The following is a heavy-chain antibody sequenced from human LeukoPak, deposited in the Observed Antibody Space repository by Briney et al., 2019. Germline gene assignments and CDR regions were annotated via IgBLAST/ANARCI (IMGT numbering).Heavy chain of an antibody. D-gene: IGHD4-17*01. CDR3: ARGKVTRDWYFDL. V-gene: IGHV4-34*01. CDR1: GGSFSDFH. CDR2: INHSGNT. Sequence: PETLSLTCTVYGGSFSDFHWSWIRLPPRKGLEWIGEINHSGNTNYNPSLKSRVTISIDTSKNQFSLKLSSVTAADTAVYYCARGKVTRDWYFDLWGRGTLVTVSS. J-gene: IGHJ2*01.